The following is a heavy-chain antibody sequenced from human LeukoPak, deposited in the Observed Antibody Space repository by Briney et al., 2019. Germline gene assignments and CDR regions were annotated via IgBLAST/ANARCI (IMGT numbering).Heavy chain of an antibody. CDR2: ISDSGGST. Sequence: GGSLRLSCAASGFTFSSYAMSWFRQAPGKGLEWVSFISDSGGSTYYADSVKGRFTISRDNSKNTLYLQMSSLRAEDTAIYYCVKDASARPSDYWGPGTLVTVSS. J-gene: IGHJ4*02. D-gene: IGHD3-3*01. CDR3: VKDASARPSDY. V-gene: IGHV3-23*01. CDR1: GFTFSSYA.